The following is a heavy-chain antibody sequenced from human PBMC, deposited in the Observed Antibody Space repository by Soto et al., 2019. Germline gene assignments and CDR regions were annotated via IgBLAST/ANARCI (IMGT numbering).Heavy chain of an antibody. CDR1: GDSFTSYG. D-gene: IGHD6-13*01. CDR2: ISAYNGNT. Sequence: ASVKVSCKASGDSFTSYGISWVRQAPEQGLEWMGWISAYNGNTNYAQKLQGRVTMTTDTSTSTAYMELRSLRSDDTAVYYCARDPISSSWYYYYYGMDVWGQGTTVTVSS. J-gene: IGHJ6*02. V-gene: IGHV1-18*01. CDR3: ARDPISSSWYYYYYGMDV.